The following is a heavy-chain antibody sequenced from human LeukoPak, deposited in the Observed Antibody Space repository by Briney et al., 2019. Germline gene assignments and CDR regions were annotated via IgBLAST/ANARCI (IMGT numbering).Heavy chain of an antibody. CDR1: GGSISSGGYY. Sequence: SETLSLTCTVSGGSISSGGYYWSWIRQLPGKSMERIGYIYYSGSTYYNPSLKSRVTISVDTSKNQFSLKLSSVTAADTAVYYCARAGAYYGGNPQGAFDIWGQGTMVTVSS. J-gene: IGHJ3*02. D-gene: IGHD4-23*01. V-gene: IGHV4-31*03. CDR2: IYYSGST. CDR3: ARAGAYYGGNPQGAFDI.